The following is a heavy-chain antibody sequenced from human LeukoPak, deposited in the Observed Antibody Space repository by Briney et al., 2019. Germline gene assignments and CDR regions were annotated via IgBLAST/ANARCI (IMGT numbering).Heavy chain of an antibody. CDR2: INPDSGGT. CDR1: GYTFTDDY. CDR3: ARPFIETPSLGALDY. Sequence: AASVKVSCKASGYTFTDDYMHWVRQAPGQGLEWMGWINPDSGGTNYAQDFQGRVTMTRDTSISTAYMELSRLRSDDTAVYYCARPFIETPSLGALDYWGQGTLVTVSS. J-gene: IGHJ4*02. D-gene: IGHD4-23*01. V-gene: IGHV1-2*02.